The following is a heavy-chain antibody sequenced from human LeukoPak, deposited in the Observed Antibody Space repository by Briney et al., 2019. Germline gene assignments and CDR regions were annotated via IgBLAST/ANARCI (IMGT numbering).Heavy chain of an antibody. Sequence: ASVKVSCKVSGYTLTELSMHWVRQAPGKGLEWMGGFDPEDGETIYAQKFQGRVTMTEDTSTDTAYMELSSLRSEDTAVYYCATGQNSGWPNYFDCWGQGTLVTVSS. CDR1: GYTLTELS. CDR3: ATGQNSGWPNYFDC. V-gene: IGHV1-24*01. J-gene: IGHJ4*02. CDR2: FDPEDGET. D-gene: IGHD6-19*01.